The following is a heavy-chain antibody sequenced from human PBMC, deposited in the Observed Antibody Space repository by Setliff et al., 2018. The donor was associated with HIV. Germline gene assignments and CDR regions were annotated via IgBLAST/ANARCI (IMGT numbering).Heavy chain of an antibody. V-gene: IGHV4-34*01. CDR3: ATAPGISYFDY. Sequence: SETLSLTCAVYGGSFSGYYWNWIRQPPGKGLEWVGEINHSGSTFYNPSLKSRVTISVDTSKNQLSLDLSSVTAADTAVYYCATAPGISYFDYWGQGALVTVSS. CDR1: GGSFSGYY. J-gene: IGHJ4*02. CDR2: INHSGST. D-gene: IGHD6-13*01.